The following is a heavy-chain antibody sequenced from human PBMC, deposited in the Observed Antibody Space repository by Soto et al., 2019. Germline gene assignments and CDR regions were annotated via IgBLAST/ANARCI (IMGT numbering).Heavy chain of an antibody. CDR1: GFTFSSYW. D-gene: IGHD6-19*01. CDR2: IKQDGSEK. CDR3: ARALSSGWYDFDY. Sequence: EVQLVESGGGLVQPGGSLRLSCAASGFTFSSYWMSWVRQAPGKGLEWVANIKQDGSEKYYVDSVKGRFTISRDNAKNALYLQMNGLRAEDTAVYYCARALSSGWYDFDYWGQGTLVTVSS. J-gene: IGHJ4*02. V-gene: IGHV3-7*04.